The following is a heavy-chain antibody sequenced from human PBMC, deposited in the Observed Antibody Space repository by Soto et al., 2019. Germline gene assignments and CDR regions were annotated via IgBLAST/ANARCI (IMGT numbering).Heavy chain of an antibody. Sequence: GVSVKASCKASGYTFSSYAMHWVRQAPGQRLEWMGGINAGYGNTKSSQKFQDRVTISRDTSASTAYMELTSLRSEDTAVYYCARDTGDGPFDFWGQGTLVTVSS. CDR2: INAGYGNT. J-gene: IGHJ4*02. V-gene: IGHV1-3*01. D-gene: IGHD7-27*01. CDR1: GYTFSSYA. CDR3: ARDTGDGPFDF.